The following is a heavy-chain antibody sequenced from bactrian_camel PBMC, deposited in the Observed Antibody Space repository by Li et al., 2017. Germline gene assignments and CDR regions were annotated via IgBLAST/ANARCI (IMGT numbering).Heavy chain of an antibody. CDR2: IHAGGTS. CDR3: ATESLCIWLHTYKN. J-gene: IGHJ4*01. D-gene: IGHD7*01. CDR1: EYTGTLHC. Sequence: HVQLVESGGGSVQAGGSLTLSCAAVEYTGTLHCMGWLRQGPGKEREGVASIHAGGTSYYADPVKGRFTIVVDNPKDTMYLQMNSLKPEDTAMYYCATESLCIWLHTYKNGGQGTQVTVS. V-gene: IGHV3S1*01.